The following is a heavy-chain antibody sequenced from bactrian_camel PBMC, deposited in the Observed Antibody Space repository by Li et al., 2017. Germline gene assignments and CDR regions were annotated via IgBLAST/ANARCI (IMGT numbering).Heavy chain of an antibody. CDR2: ISWSGST. CDR1: GLTFDDYC. Sequence: VQLVESGGGLVQAGGSLRLSCTASGLTFDDYCMGWFRQAPGKEREGITCISWSGSTYYADFAKGRFTISRDKAKNTLYLQIDSLKIEDTGMYYCAAGSMVAAQFDIYEYDYWGQGTQVTVS. V-gene: IGHV3S63*01. J-gene: IGHJ4*01. D-gene: IGHD6*01. CDR3: AAGSMVAAQFDIYEYDY.